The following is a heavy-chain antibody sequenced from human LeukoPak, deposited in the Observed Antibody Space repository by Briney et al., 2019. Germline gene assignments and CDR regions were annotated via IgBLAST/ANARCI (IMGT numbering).Heavy chain of an antibody. J-gene: IGHJ4*02. CDR1: GYTFTSYG. Sequence: SVKVSCKASGYTFTSYGISWVRQGPGQGLEWMGGIIPIFGTANYAQKFQGRVTITADESTSTAYMELSSPRSEDTAVYYCARVMEQHLGFDYWGQGTLVTVSS. D-gene: IGHD6-13*01. CDR3: ARVMEQHLGFDY. CDR2: IIPIFGTA. V-gene: IGHV1-69*13.